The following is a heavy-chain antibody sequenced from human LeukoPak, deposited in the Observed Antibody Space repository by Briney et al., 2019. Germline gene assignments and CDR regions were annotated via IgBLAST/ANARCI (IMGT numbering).Heavy chain of an antibody. J-gene: IGHJ4*02. D-gene: IGHD3-10*01. CDR3: TTGYTGGEDY. V-gene: IGHV3-33*01. CDR2: IWYDGSNK. CDR1: GFTFSSYG. Sequence: GGSLRLSCAASGFTFSSYGMHWVRQAPGKGLEWVAVIWYDGSNKYYADSVKGRFTISRDNSKNTLYLQMNSLKIEDTAVYYCTTGYTGGEDYWGQGTLVTVSS.